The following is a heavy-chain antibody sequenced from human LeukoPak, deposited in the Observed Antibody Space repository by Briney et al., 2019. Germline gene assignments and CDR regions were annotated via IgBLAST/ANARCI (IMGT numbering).Heavy chain of an antibody. CDR1: GITLSNYA. D-gene: IGHD3-22*01. CDR3: AKRGVVIRVILVGFHKEAYYFDS. Sequence: PGGSLRLSCAVCGITLSNYAMSWVRQAPGKGLEWVAGISGSGGGTHYADSVKGRFTISRDNPKNTLYLQMNNLRAGDTAVYFCAKRGVVIRVILVGFHKEAYYFDSWGQGALVTVSS. V-gene: IGHV3-23*01. CDR2: ISGSGGGT. J-gene: IGHJ4*02.